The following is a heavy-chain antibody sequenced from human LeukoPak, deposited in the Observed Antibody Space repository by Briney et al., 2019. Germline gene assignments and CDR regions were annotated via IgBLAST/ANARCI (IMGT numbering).Heavy chain of an antibody. CDR3: AKDSLADIDY. V-gene: IGHV3-30*02. CDR1: GFIFSTYG. CDR2: IRHDGSIK. Sequence: GGSLRLSCAASGFIFSTYGMYWVRQAPGKGLEWVAFIRHDGSIKNYADPVKGRSTISRDNSKNTLYLQMNSLRAEDTAVYYCAKDSLADIDYWGQGTLVTVSS. J-gene: IGHJ4*02. D-gene: IGHD3-16*01.